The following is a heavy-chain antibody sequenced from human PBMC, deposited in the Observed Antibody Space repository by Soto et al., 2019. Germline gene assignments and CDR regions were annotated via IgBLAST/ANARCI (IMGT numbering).Heavy chain of an antibody. Sequence: EVQLVESGGGLVHPGGSLRLSCAASGFSLRSYGMVWVRQAPVKGLEYVSAFSVDGGTTSYGKSVKGRFIISRDNSKNTFYLHKGSLRSEDRALYYCARIVAPPGGFDYWGQGTLVSVSS. CDR3: ARIVAPPGGFDY. D-gene: IGHD2-15*01. V-gene: IGHV3-64*01. CDR2: FSVDGGTT. CDR1: GFSLRSYG. J-gene: IGHJ4*02.